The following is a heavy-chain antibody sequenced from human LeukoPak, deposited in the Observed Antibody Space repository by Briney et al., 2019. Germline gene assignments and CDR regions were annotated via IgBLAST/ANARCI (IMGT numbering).Heavy chain of an antibody. D-gene: IGHD2-2*02. CDR2: ISTYNGNT. CDR3: ASWAGYCSSANCYTTSLDY. J-gene: IGHJ4*02. V-gene: IGHV1-18*01. Sequence: ASVEVSCKASGYTFTSYGITWVRQAPGQGLEWMGWISTYNGNTNYAQKLQDRVTMTTETSTSTAYMELRSLRSDDTAVYYCASWAGYCSSANCYTTSLDYWGQGTLVSVSS. CDR1: GYTFTSYG.